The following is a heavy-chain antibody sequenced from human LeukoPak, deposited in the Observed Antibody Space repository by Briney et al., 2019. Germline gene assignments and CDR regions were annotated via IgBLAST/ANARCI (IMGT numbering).Heavy chain of an antibody. J-gene: IGHJ4*02. CDR1: GFTFSDYY. Sequence: PGGSLRLSCAASGFTFSDYYMSWIRQAPGKGLEWVSYISSSGSTIYYADSVKGRFTISRDNAKNSLYLQMNSLRDEDTAVYYCTRHLIHSSSWYDYFDYWGQGTLVTVSS. V-gene: IGHV3-11*04. CDR2: ISSSGSTI. D-gene: IGHD6-13*01. CDR3: TRHLIHSSSWYDYFDY.